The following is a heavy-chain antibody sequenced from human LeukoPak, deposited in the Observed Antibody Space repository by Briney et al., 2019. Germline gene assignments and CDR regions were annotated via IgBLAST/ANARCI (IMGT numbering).Heavy chain of an antibody. J-gene: IGHJ4*02. V-gene: IGHV3-23*01. Sequence: PGGSLRLSCAASGFTFDNYGMTRVRQAPGKGLEWVSTISDTATRTYYADSVKGRFTISRDNSRNTLSLQMNSLRDEDSAMYYCAQNGGGSGTYYPYWGLGTLVTVSS. CDR2: ISDTATRT. CDR3: AQNGGGSGTYYPY. CDR1: GFTFDNYG. D-gene: IGHD3-10*01.